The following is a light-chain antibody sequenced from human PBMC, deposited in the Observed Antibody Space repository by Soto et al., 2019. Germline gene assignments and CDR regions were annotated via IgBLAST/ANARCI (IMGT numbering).Light chain of an antibody. J-gene: IGKJ5*01. CDR2: DAS. V-gene: IGKV3-11*01. CDR3: QPRSNWPPVT. CDR1: QSVSSY. Sequence: EIVLTQSPATLSLSPGERATLSCRASQSVSSYLAWYQQKPGQAPRLLIYDASNRATGIPARFSGSGSATDFTLTISSLEPEDFAVYYCQPRSNWPPVTFGQGTRLAI.